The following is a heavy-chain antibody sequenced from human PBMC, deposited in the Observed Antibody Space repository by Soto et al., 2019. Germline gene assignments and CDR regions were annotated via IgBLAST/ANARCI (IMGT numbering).Heavy chain of an antibody. CDR3: ARDSAPAAAIPGREKHYYYYYMDV. D-gene: IGHD2-2*02. CDR1: GGSFSGYY. CDR2: INHSGST. V-gene: IGHV4-34*01. J-gene: IGHJ6*03. Sequence: ASETLSLTCAVYGGSFSGYYWSWIRQPPGKGLEWIGEINHSGSTNYNPSLKSRVTISVDTSKNQFSLKLSSVTAADTAVYYCARDSAPAAAIPGREKHYYYYYMDVWGKGTTVTVSS.